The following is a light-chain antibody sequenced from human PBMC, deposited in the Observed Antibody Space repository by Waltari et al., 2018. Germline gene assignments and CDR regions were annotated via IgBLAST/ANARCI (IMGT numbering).Light chain of an antibody. CDR3: CSYAGSYTYV. CDR2: DVS. Sequence: QSALTQPRSVSGSPGQSVPISCPGTSSDVGGYNYVPWYQQHPGKAPKLMIYDVSKRPSGVPDRFSGSKSGNTASLTISGLQAEDEADYYCCSYAGSYTYVFGTGTKVTVL. J-gene: IGLJ1*01. V-gene: IGLV2-11*01. CDR1: SSDVGGYNY.